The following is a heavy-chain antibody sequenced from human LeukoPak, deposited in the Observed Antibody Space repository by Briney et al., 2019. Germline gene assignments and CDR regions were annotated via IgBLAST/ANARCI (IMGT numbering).Heavy chain of an antibody. V-gene: IGHV3-23*01. D-gene: IGHD3-3*01. CDR2: ISGSGGST. CDR1: GFTFSSYA. CDR3: AKAGPVLRFLEWFDWFDP. J-gene: IGHJ5*02. Sequence: GGSLRLSCAASGFTFSSYAMSWVRQAPGKGLEWVSAISGSGGSTYYADSVKGRFTISRDNSKNTLYLQMNSLRAEDKAVYYCAKAGPVLRFLEWFDWFDPWGRGTLVTFS.